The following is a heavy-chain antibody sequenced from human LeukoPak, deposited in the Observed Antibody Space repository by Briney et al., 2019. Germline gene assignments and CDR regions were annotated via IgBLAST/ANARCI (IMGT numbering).Heavy chain of an antibody. CDR2: INHSGST. CDR1: GGSFSGYY. CDR3: ARVSNSGYDSRGAFDI. J-gene: IGHJ3*02. D-gene: IGHD3-22*01. V-gene: IGHV4-34*01. Sequence: SETLSLTCAVYGGSFSGYYWSWIRQPPGKGLEWIGEINHSGSTNYNPSLKSRVTISVDTSKNQFSLKLSSVTAADTAVYYCARVSNSGYDSRGAFDIWGQGTMVTLSS.